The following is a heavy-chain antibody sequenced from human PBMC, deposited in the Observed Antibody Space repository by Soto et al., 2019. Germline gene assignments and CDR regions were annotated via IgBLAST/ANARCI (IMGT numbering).Heavy chain of an antibody. CDR1: GLSLTTNGLS. D-gene: IGHD3-3*01. Sequence: QITLKESGPTLVKPTQTLTLTCAFSGLSLTTNGLSVGWVRQPPGKALEWLALIYWDDDKRYSPSLKCRLTITRDTSKNQVVLTMTNLDPVDTATYYFAHSSTDLNHAMDVWGQGTTVSVSS. CDR2: IYWDDDK. V-gene: IGHV2-5*02. J-gene: IGHJ6*02. CDR3: AHSSTDLNHAMDV.